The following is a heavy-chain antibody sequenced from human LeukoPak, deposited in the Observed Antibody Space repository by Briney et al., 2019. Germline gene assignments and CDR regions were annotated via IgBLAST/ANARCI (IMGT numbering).Heavy chain of an antibody. CDR2: INHSGST. V-gene: IGHV4-34*01. CDR1: GGSFSGYY. CDR3: ARNVRSEGPPFYYYYMDV. Sequence: NPSETLSLTCAVYGGSFSGYYWSWIRQPPGKGLEWIGEINHSGSTNYNPSLKSRVTISVDTSKSQFSLKLSSVTAADTAVYCARNVRSEGPPFYYYYMDVWGKGTTVTVSS. J-gene: IGHJ6*03.